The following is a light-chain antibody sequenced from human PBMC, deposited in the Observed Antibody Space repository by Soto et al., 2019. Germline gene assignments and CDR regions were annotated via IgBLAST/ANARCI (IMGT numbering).Light chain of an antibody. CDR3: LQHNNYPPT. V-gene: IGKV1-17*01. CDR2: AAS. Sequence: DIQMTQSPSSLSASVGDRVTITCRASQDISIDLGWFQQKPGKAPKRLIYAASSLQSGVPSRFSGSGSGTEFTLTISILQPEDFATYYCLQHNNYPPTFGQGTKVEI. CDR1: QDISID. J-gene: IGKJ1*01.